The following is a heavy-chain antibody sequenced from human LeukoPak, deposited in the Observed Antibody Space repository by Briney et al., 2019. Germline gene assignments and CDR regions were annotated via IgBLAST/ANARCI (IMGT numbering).Heavy chain of an antibody. V-gene: IGHV4-59*08. CDR2: IYYSGST. CDR3: ARSGDWGLTLDY. CDR1: GGSISSYY. J-gene: IGHJ4*02. Sequence: SETLSLTCTVSGGSISSYYWSWIRQPPGKGLEWIGYIYYSGSTNYNPSLKSRVTISVDTSKNQFSLKLSSVTAADTAVYYCARSGDWGLTLDYWGQGTLVTVSS. D-gene: IGHD3/OR15-3a*01.